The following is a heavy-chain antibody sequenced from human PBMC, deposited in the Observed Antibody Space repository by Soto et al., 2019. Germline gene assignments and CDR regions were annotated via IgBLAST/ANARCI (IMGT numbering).Heavy chain of an antibody. Sequence: SETMSLTCTVSGGSISSGGYYWSWIRQHPGKGLEWIGYIYYSGSAYYNPSLKSRVTISVDTSKNQFSLRLSSVTAADTAVYYCARVSGYEKGWFDPWGQGALVTVSS. CDR1: GGSISSGGYY. V-gene: IGHV4-31*03. CDR3: ARVSGYEKGWFDP. J-gene: IGHJ5*02. D-gene: IGHD5-12*01. CDR2: IYYSGSA.